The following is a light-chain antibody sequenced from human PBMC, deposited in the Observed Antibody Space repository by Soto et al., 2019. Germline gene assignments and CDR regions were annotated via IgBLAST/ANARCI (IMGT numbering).Light chain of an antibody. CDR3: SSKTSTTTVV. CDR2: EVS. Sequence: QSALTQPASESGSPGQSITISCTGTSSDIGAYNYVSWYQQHPGKAPKLMIYEVSNRPSGLSNRFSGSKSGNTASLTISGLQADDEADYYCSSKTSTTTVVFGGGTKLTVL. CDR1: SSDIGAYNY. V-gene: IGLV2-14*01. J-gene: IGLJ3*02.